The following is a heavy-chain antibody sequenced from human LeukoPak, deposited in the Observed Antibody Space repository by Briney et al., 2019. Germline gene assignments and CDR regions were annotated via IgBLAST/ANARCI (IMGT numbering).Heavy chain of an antibody. CDR3: ARHGRSGIAVAFTRGFDY. J-gene: IGHJ4*02. Sequence: PSETLSLTCAVYGGSFSGYYWSWVRQPPGKGLEWIGDINHSGSTIYNPSLKSRVTISVDTSNYQFSLKLSSVTAADTAVYYCARHGRSGIAVAFTRGFDYWGQGTLVTVSS. CDR2: INHSGST. D-gene: IGHD6-19*01. CDR1: GGSFSGYY. V-gene: IGHV4-34*01.